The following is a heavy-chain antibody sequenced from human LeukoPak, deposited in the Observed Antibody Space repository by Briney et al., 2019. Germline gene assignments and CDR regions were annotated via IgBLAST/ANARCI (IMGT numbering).Heavy chain of an antibody. J-gene: IGHJ4*02. CDR2: IYYSGST. D-gene: IGHD5-18*01. CDR3: ARHRYSYGKRGVYYFDY. Sequence: SETLSLTCTVSGGSISSSSYYWGWIRQPPGKGLEWIGRIYYSGSTYYNPSLKSRVTISVDTSKNQFSLKLSSVTAADTAVYYCARHRYSYGKRGVYYFDYWGQGTLVTVSS. CDR1: GGSISSSSYY. V-gene: IGHV4-39*01.